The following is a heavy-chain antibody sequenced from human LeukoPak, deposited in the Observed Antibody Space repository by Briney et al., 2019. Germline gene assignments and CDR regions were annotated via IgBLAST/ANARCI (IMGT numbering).Heavy chain of an antibody. Sequence: ASVRVSCTASGYIFTGYYMHWVRQAPGQGLEWMGWINHNSGGINYAQKFQGRVTMTRDTSISTAYMELGRLRADDTAVYYCARGLTYYDNVWGSYRPAGFDPWGQGTLVTVSS. V-gene: IGHV1-2*02. J-gene: IGHJ5*02. CDR1: GYIFTGYY. CDR3: ARGLTYYDNVWGSYRPAGFDP. D-gene: IGHD3-16*02. CDR2: INHNSGGI.